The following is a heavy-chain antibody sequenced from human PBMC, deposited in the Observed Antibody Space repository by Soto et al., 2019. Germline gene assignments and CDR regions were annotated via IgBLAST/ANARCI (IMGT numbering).Heavy chain of an antibody. CDR2: ISGSGGST. CDR3: AKGSTARTEFDY. CDR1: GFTFSSYA. J-gene: IGHJ4*01. V-gene: IGHV3-23*01. D-gene: IGHD6-6*01. Sequence: GGSLRLSCAASGFTFSSYAMSWVRQAPGKGLEWISAISGSGGSTYYADSVKGRFNISRCNSKNTLYLQRNSLRAEDTTVYYCAKGSTARTEFDYWGHGTLVTVSS.